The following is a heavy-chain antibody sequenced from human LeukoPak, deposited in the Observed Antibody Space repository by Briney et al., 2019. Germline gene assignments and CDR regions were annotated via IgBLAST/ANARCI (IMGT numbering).Heavy chain of an antibody. CDR1: GFIVANNY. J-gene: IGHJ4*02. Sequence: GGSLRLSCAASGFIVANNYMNWVRQAPGKGLEWVSLIFSHGETSYADSVKGRFTISRDNSKNTLYLQMNGLRVDDTAVYYCARDPPAVSINTYAWGQGTLVTVSS. V-gene: IGHV3-66*01. CDR3: ARDPPAVSINTYA. D-gene: IGHD2-8*01. CDR2: IFSHGET.